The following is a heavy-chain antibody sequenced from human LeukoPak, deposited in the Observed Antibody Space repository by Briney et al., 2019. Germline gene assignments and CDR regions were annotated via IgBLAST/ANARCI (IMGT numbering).Heavy chain of an antibody. CDR1: GGSISSYY. J-gene: IGHJ5*02. CDR3: ARHVGLGSSWYPNWFDP. Sequence: ASETLSLTCTVSGGSISSYYWSWIRQPPGKGLEWIGYIYYSGSTIYNPSLKSRVTISVDTSKNQFSLKLSSVTAADTAVYYYARHVGLGSSWYPNWFDPWGQGTLVTVSS. V-gene: IGHV4-59*08. CDR2: IYYSGST. D-gene: IGHD6-13*01.